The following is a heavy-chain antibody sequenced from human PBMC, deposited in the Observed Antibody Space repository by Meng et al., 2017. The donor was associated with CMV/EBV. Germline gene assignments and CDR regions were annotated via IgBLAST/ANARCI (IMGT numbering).Heavy chain of an antibody. D-gene: IGHD1-26*01. J-gene: IGHJ4*02. CDR2: IKQDGSEK. V-gene: IGHV3-7*01. CDR1: GFTLRNHW. CDR3: VRDWDHPTDRLDY. Sequence: GGSLRLSCAASGFTLRNHWMSWVRQVPGKGLEWVANIKQDGSEKYYLDSVKGRFTISRDNAKDSLFLQMNSLRAEDTAVYYCVRDWDHPTDRLDYWGQGTLVTVSS.